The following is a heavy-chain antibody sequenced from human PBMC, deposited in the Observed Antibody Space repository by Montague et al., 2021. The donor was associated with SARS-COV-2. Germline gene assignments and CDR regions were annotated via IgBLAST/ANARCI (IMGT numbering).Heavy chain of an antibody. Sequence: SLRLSCAASGFTFDDYAMHWVRQAPGKGLEWVSGISWNSGSIGYADSVKGRFTISRDNAKNSLYLQMNSLRAEDTALYYCAKGHYYGSGRIDYWGQGTLSPSPQ. CDR2: ISWNSGSI. V-gene: IGHV3-9*01. CDR1: GFTFDDYA. D-gene: IGHD3-10*01. CDR3: AKGHYYGSGRIDY. J-gene: IGHJ4*02.